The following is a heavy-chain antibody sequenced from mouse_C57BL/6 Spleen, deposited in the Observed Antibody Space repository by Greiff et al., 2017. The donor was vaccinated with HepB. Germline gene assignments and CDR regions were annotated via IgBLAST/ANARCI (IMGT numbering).Heavy chain of an antibody. CDR1: GYTFTDYY. D-gene: IGHD1-1*01. Sequence: EVQLQQSGPELVKPGASVKISCKASGYTFTDYYMNWVKQSHGKSLEWIGDINPKNGGTSYNQKCKGKATLTVDKSSSTAYMELRSLTSEDSAVYYCARYYYYAMDYWGQGTSVTVSS. CDR2: INPKNGGT. J-gene: IGHJ4*01. CDR3: ARYYYYAMDY. V-gene: IGHV1-26*01.